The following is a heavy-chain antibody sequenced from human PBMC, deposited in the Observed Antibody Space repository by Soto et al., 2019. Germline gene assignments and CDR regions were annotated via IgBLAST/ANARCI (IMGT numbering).Heavy chain of an antibody. CDR1: GFTFNRYG. V-gene: IGHV3-30*03. Sequence: GGSLRLSCVASGFTFNRYGMHWVRQAPGKGLEWVAEISFDGTAKYYAESVKGRFTVSRDNGNNTLHLEMNSLGAKDTAVYFCATGRSTRFDPWGQGTLITVSS. CDR2: ISFDGTAK. D-gene: IGHD1-1*01. CDR3: ATGRSTRFDP. J-gene: IGHJ5*02.